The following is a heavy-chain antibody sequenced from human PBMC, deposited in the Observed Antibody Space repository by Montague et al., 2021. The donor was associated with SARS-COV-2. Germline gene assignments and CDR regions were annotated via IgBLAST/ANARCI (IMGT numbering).Heavy chain of an antibody. CDR2: IYSGDRGT. D-gene: IGHD5-18*01. V-gene: IGHV3-23*03. Sequence: SLRLSCAAPGFTFNSYSMGWVRQSPGKGLEWVSVIYSGDRGTYYADAVKGRFTISRDNSKNTLYLQMHSLRAEDTAKYYCAKGRYSAYVLDYWGQGTQVTVSS. J-gene: IGHJ4*02. CDR3: AKGRYSAYVLDY. CDR1: GFTFNSYS.